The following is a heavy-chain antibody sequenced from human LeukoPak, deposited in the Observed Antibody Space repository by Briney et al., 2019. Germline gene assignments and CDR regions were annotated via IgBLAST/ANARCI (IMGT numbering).Heavy chain of an antibody. Sequence: PSETLSLTCTVSGGSISSSNFYWGWIRQPPGKGLEWIGSIYYSGSTYYNPSLKSRVTISVDTSKNQFSLKLSTVTAADTAVYYCARARYVSGVLYARRGNWFDPWGQGTLVTVSS. CDR2: IYYSGST. V-gene: IGHV4-39*07. J-gene: IGHJ5*02. CDR1: GGSISSSNFY. CDR3: ARARYVSGVLYARRGNWFDP. D-gene: IGHD2-8*02.